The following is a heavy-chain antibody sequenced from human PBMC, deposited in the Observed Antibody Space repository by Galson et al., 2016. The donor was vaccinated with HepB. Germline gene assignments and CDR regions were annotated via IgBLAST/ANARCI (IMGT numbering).Heavy chain of an antibody. J-gene: IGHJ3*01. D-gene: IGHD3-3*01. CDR1: GFSFSTYT. CDR2: ISSRSAYV. Sequence: SLRLSCAASGFSFSTYTMNWVRQAPGKGLEWISYISSRSAYVDYADSVKGRFTISRENAKTSLYLQMNSLRAEDTAVYYCARDRSRFSSGYYTGARDVFAVWGQGTVVTVSS. V-gene: IGHV3-21*01. CDR3: ARDRSRFSSGYYTGARDVFAV.